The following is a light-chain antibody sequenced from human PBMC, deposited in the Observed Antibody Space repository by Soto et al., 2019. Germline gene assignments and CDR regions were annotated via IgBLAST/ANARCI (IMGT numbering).Light chain of an antibody. V-gene: IGLV1-47*01. Sequence: QSVLTQPPSAPGTPGQTVTISCSGSRSNIGNNYVCWYQQLPGAAPKLLIYRNTQRPSGVPDRFSGSKSGTAASLAISGLRSEDEADYFCEAWDDSLSGHVFGTGTKVTVL. CDR1: RSNIGNNY. CDR2: RNT. J-gene: IGLJ1*01. CDR3: EAWDDSLSGHV.